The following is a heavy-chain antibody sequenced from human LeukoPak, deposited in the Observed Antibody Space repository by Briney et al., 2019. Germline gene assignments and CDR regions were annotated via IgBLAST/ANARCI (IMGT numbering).Heavy chain of an antibody. J-gene: IGHJ5*02. CDR3: AREGTRWADENWFDP. Sequence: SETLSLTCTVSGGSIDSSNYYWGWIRQPPGKGLEWIGSISYSGTTYYSPSLNSRVTISLDTSKNQFSLKVTSVTAADTTVYYCAREGTRWADENWFDPWGRGSLVTVSS. D-gene: IGHD1-26*01. CDR1: GGSIDSSNYY. V-gene: IGHV4-39*07. CDR2: ISYSGTT.